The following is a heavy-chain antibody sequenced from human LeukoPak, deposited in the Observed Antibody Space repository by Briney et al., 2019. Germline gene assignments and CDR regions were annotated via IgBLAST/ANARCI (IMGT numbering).Heavy chain of an antibody. CDR2: IWYDGSNK. D-gene: IGHD4/OR15-4a*01. CDR3: AREVLGPRGGFDP. V-gene: IGHV3-33*01. Sequence: PGGSLRLSCAASGFTFSSYGMHWVRQAPGKGLEWVAVIWYDGSNKYYADSVKGRFTISRDNAKNSLYLQMNSLRAEDTAVYYRAREVLGPRGGFDPWGQGTLVTVSS. CDR1: GFTFSSYG. J-gene: IGHJ5*02.